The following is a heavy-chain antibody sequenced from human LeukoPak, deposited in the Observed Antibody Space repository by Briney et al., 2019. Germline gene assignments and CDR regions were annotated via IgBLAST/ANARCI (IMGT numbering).Heavy chain of an antibody. V-gene: IGHV4-39*07. CDR1: GGSISSSSYY. D-gene: IGHD3-22*01. CDR3: ASLYDSSGYYPFVFDY. CDR2: IYYSGST. J-gene: IGHJ4*02. Sequence: SETLSLTCTVSGGSISSSSYYWGWIRQPPGKGLEWIGSIYYSGSTYYNPSLKSRVTISVDTSKNQFSLKLSSVTAADTAVYYCASLYDSSGYYPFVFDYWGQGTLVTVSS.